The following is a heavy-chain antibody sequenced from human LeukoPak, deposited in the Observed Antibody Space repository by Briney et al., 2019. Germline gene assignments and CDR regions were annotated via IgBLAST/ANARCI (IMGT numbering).Heavy chain of an antibody. CDR2: IYHSGRA. J-gene: IGHJ4*02. D-gene: IGHD1-26*01. Sequence: SETLSLTCTVSGYSISSAYYWGWIRQPPGKGLEWIGSIYHSGRAYYNPPLKSRVTISLDTSKNQFSLKLSSVTAADTAMYYCARVGGSYFDFDYWGQGTLVTVSS. CDR1: GYSISSAYY. CDR3: ARVGGSYFDFDY. V-gene: IGHV4-38-2*02.